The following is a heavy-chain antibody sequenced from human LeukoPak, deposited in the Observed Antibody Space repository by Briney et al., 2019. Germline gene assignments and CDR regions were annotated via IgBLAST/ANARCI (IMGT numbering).Heavy chain of an antibody. D-gene: IGHD1-26*01. V-gene: IGHV4-4*09. CDR1: GGSISSYY. CDR3: ASSLGAYYYYYMDV. J-gene: IGHJ6*03. Sequence: SETLSLTCTVSGGSISSYYWSWIRQPPGKGLEWIGYIYTSGSTNYNPSLKSRVTISVDTSKNQFSLKLSSVTAADTAVYYCASSLGAYYYYYMDVWGKGTTVTVSS. CDR2: IYTSGST.